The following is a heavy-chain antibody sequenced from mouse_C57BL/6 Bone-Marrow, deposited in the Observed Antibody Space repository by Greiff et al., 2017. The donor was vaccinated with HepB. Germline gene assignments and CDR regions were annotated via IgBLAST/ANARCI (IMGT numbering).Heavy chain of an antibody. J-gene: IGHJ4*01. CDR2: IDPANGNT. CDR1: GFNINNTY. Sequence: VQLKQSVAELVRPGASVKLSCTASGFNINNTYMHWVKQTPEQGLEWIGRIDPANGNTKYAPKFQGQATITADTSSNTAYLQLSSLTSEDTAIYYCARWGQTAQATSYAMDYWGQGTSVTVSS. CDR3: ARWGQTAQATSYAMDY. D-gene: IGHD3-2*02. V-gene: IGHV14-3*01.